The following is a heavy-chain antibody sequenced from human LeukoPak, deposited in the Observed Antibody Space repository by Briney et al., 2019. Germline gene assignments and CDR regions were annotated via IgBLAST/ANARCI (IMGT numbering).Heavy chain of an antibody. CDR1: GYTFTGYY. D-gene: IGHD6-19*01. CDR2: INPNSGGT. V-gene: IGHV1-2*04. CDR3: ARDSSFSSGWSPYYYYGMDV. Sequence: ASVEVSCKASGYTFTGYYMHWVRQAPGQGLEWMGWINPNSGGTNYAQKFQGWVTMTRDTSISTAYMELSRLRSDDTAVYYCARDSSFSSGWSPYYYYGMDVWGQGTTVTVSS. J-gene: IGHJ6*02.